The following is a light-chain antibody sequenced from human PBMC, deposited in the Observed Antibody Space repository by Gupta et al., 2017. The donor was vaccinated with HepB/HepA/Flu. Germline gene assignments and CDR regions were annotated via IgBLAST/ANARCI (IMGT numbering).Light chain of an antibody. J-gene: IGKJ2*02. CDR1: QRVFYSSNNKNY. V-gene: IGKV4-1*01. CDR3: QQFYDTPCN. CDR2: WAS. Sequence: DIVMTQSPDSLAVSLGERATINCKSSQRVFYSSNNKNYLAWYQQKPGQPPKLLINWASTRESGVPDRFSGSGSGTDFTRTISSLQAEDVAVYYCQQFYDTPCNFGRGTKLEIK.